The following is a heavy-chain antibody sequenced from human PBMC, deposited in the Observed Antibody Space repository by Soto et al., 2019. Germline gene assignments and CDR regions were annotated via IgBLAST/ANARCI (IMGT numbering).Heavy chain of an antibody. Sequence: EVQLVESGGGLVQPGGSLRLSCAASGFTVSTDWMYWVRQAPGKGLEWSSVIKSGGNTNYADSVEGRFSISRDNSKNTVYLQMNSLRGEDTAVYYCVRENYYYGMDVWGQGTTVTVSS. CDR3: VRENYYYGMDV. CDR1: GFTVSTDW. CDR2: IKSGGNT. V-gene: IGHV3-66*01. J-gene: IGHJ6*02.